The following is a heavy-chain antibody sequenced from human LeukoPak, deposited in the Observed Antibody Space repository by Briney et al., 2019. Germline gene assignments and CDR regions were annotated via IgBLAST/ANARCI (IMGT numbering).Heavy chain of an antibody. CDR2: ISAYNGNT. V-gene: IGHV1-18*01. Sequence: ASVKVSCKASGYTFSSYGISWVRQAPGQGLEWMGWISAYNGNTNYAQKLQGRVTMTTDTSTSTAYVELRSLRSDDTAVYYCARIDGLYYDFWSGYYYYMDVWGKGTTVTVSS. J-gene: IGHJ6*03. CDR3: ARIDGLYYDFWSGYYYYMDV. D-gene: IGHD3-3*01. CDR1: GYTFSSYG.